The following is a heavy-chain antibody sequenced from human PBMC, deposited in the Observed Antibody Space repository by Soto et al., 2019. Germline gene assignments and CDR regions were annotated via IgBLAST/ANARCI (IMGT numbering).Heavy chain of an antibody. J-gene: IGHJ4*02. CDR1: GFSLSTTRVG. CDR3: AHTLVAGLGYYFDY. D-gene: IGHD6-19*01. V-gene: IGHV2-5*02. CDR2: IYWDDDK. Sequence: QITLKESGPTLVKPTQTLTLTCTFSGFSLSTTRVGVGWIRQPPGKALERLALIYWDDDKRYSPFLKSRLTITKDTSKNQVVLTMTKMDPMDTATYFCAHTLVAGLGYYFDYWGQGTLVTVSS.